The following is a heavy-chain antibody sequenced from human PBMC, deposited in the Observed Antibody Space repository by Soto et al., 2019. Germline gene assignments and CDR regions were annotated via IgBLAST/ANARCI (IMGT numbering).Heavy chain of an antibody. J-gene: IGHJ6*02. V-gene: IGHV4-39*01. Sequence: SETLSLTCTVSSASVSSSSYSWGWIRQSPGKGLEWIGTIYSSENTYYNPSLLSRVTISVDTSKNEFSLRLSSVTAADTAVYYCARLNGYYISTNCRGYYGMDVWGQGTTVT. D-gene: IGHD2-2*03. CDR2: IYSSENT. CDR3: ARLNGYYISTNCRGYYGMDV. CDR1: SASVSSSSYS.